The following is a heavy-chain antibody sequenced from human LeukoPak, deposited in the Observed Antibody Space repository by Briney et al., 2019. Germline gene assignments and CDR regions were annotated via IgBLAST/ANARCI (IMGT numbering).Heavy chain of an antibody. Sequence: ASVKVSCKASGYTFTSYYMHWVRQAPGQGLEWMGIINPSGGSTSYAQKFQGRVTMTRDTSTSTVYMELSSLRSEDTAVYYCARVLVAGSYYYYGMDVWGQGTTVIVSS. CDR3: ARVLVAGSYYYYGMDV. CDR1: GYTFTSYY. V-gene: IGHV1-46*01. J-gene: IGHJ6*02. D-gene: IGHD6-19*01. CDR2: INPSGGST.